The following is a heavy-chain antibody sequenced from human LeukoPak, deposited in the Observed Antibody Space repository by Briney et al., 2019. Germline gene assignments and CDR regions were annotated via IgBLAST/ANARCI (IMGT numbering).Heavy chain of an antibody. J-gene: IGHJ4*02. D-gene: IGHD5-12*01. CDR3: ARVQKIGGLNRGYGN. V-gene: IGHV1-18*01. Sequence: ASVTVSFSAAGYTFTSYGISWSRQAPGPGNERMGWISAYNGNTNYAQKLQGRVTMTTDTSTSTAYMELRSLRSDDTAVYYCARVQKIGGLNRGYGNWGQGTLVTVSS. CDR2: ISAYNGNT. CDR1: GYTFTSYG.